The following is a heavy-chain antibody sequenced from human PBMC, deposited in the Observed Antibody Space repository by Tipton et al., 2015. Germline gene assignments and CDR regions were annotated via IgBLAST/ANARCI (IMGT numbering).Heavy chain of an antibody. CDR3: ARDRDFWSSYSVSYSYYGMDV. D-gene: IGHD3-3*01. J-gene: IGHJ6*02. CDR2: TYYRSKWYN. Sequence: GLVKPSQTLSLTCVISGDSVSSTSAAWNWIRRSPSRGLEWLGRTYYRSKWYNDYPLSVKSRITIKPDTSKNQFSLQLNSVTPEDTAVYYCARDRDFWSSYSVSYSYYGMDVWGQGTTVTVSS. V-gene: IGHV6-1*01. CDR1: GDSVSSTSAA.